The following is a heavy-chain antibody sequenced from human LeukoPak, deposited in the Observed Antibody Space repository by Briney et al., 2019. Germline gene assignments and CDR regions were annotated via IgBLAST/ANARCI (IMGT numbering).Heavy chain of an antibody. CDR1: GYTFTSYD. D-gene: IGHD1-1*01. CDR2: MNPNSGNT. J-gene: IGHJ4*02. Sequence: ASVKVSCKASGYTFTSYDINWVRQATGQGPEWMGWMNPNSGNTGYAQKFQGRVTMTRNTSISTAYMELSSLRSEDTAVYYCARDRGNWNQPEPDYWGQGTLVTVSS. V-gene: IGHV1-8*01. CDR3: ARDRGNWNQPEPDY.